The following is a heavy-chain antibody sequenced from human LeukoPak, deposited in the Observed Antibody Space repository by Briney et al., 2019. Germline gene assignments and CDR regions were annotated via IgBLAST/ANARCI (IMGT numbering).Heavy chain of an antibody. D-gene: IGHD2-2*01. CDR2: IYYSGTT. Sequence: SETLSLTCTVSGGSISSDNYYWGWIRQPPGKGLEWIGSIYYSGTTYYNPSLKSRVTISVDTSKNQFSLKLSSVTAADTAVYYCARAYYSTSWYGVWGQGTLVTVSS. V-gene: IGHV4-39*01. CDR3: ARAYYSTSWYGV. CDR1: GGSISSDNYY. J-gene: IGHJ4*03.